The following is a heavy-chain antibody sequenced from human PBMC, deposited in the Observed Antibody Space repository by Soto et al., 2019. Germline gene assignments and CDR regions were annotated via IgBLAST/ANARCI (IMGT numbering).Heavy chain of an antibody. D-gene: IGHD6-19*01. CDR2: ISSRGTTI. J-gene: IGHJ4*01. CDR3: ERDDGSGWYFGIGI. CDR1: GFTFGDYD. Sequence: GGSLRLSCAASGFTFGDYDMNWIRQGPGKGLEWLSHISSRGTTIYYADSVKGRFTISGNNADKSLYLQMNSLRAEDTATYYCERDDGSGWYFGIGIWGHGTLVTVSS. V-gene: IGHV3-11*01.